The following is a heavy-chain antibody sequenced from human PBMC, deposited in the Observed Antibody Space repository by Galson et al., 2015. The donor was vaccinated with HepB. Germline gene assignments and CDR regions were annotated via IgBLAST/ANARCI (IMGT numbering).Heavy chain of an antibody. J-gene: IGHJ4*02. V-gene: IGHV1-18*04. CDR3: TRYQVGIAAVGRRGEPHDS. D-gene: IGHD6-13*01. Sequence: SVKVSCKASGYTFTSFGISWVRQAPGQGLEWMGWISGYNGNTEYAQAFQGRVSMTTDTSTSTAYMELRSLISDDTAGYYCTRYQVGIAAVGRRGEPHDSWGQGTLIIVSS. CDR2: ISGYNGNT. CDR1: GYTFTSFG.